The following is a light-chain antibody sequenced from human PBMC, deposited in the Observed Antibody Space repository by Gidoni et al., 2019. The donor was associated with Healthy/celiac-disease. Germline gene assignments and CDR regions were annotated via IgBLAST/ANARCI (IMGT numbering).Light chain of an antibody. CDR1: SSDVGGYNY. V-gene: IGLV2-14*01. CDR2: DVS. J-gene: IGLJ1*01. CDR3: SSYTSSSTLYV. Sequence: QSALTQPASVSGSPGQSITISCTGTSSDVGGYNYVSWYQQHPGKAPKLMIYDVSNRPSGGFNRFSGSKSGNTASLTISGLQAEDEADYYCSSYTSSSTLYVFGTGTKVTVL.